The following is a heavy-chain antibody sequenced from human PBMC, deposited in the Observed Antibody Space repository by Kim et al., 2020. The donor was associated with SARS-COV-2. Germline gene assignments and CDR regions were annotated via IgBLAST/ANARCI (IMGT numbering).Heavy chain of an antibody. CDR1: GFTFSSYG. J-gene: IGHJ2*01. CDR3: AKVWLAGRNWYFDL. D-gene: IGHD6-19*01. Sequence: GGSLRLSCAASGFTFSSYGMHWVRQAPGKGLEWVAVISYDGSNKYYADSVKGRFTISRDNSKNTLYLQMNSLRAEDTAVYYCAKVWLAGRNWYFDLWGRGTLVTVSS. CDR2: ISYDGSNK. V-gene: IGHV3-30*18.